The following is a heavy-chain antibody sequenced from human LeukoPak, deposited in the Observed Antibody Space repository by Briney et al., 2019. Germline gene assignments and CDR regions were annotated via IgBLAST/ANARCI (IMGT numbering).Heavy chain of an antibody. D-gene: IGHD2-2*01. J-gene: IGHJ6*03. V-gene: IGHV4-59*01. CDR2: IYYSGST. CDR1: GGSISSYY. CDR3: ARDALGYCSSTSCHHYYYMDV. Sequence: KPSETLSLTCTVSGGSISSYYWSWIRQPPGKGLEWIGYIYYSGSTNYNPSLKSGVTISVDTSKNQFSLKLSSVTAADTAVYYCARDALGYCSSTSCHHYYYMDVWGKGTTVTVSS.